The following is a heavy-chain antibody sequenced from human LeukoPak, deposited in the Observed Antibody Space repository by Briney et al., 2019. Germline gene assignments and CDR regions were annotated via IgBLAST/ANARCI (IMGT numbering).Heavy chain of an antibody. D-gene: IGHD1-14*01. J-gene: IGHJ4*02. Sequence: SETLSLTWAVYGGSFSGYYWSWIRQPPGKGLEWIGEINHSGSTNYNPSLKSRVTISVDTSKNQFSLKLSSVTAADTAVYYCARGWRNGPTIDYWGQGTLVTVSS. CDR2: INHSGST. CDR3: ARGWRNGPTIDY. V-gene: IGHV4-34*01. CDR1: GGSFSGYY.